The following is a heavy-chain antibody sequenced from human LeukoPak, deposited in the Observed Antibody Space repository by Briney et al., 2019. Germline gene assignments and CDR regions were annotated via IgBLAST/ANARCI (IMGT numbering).Heavy chain of an antibody. V-gene: IGHV1-2*06. J-gene: IGHJ4*02. Sequence: GASVKVSCKASGYTFTGYYMHWVRQAPGQGLEWMGRINPNSGGTNYAQKFQGRATMTRDTSISTAYMELSRLRSDDTAVYYCARGQRGYCSSTSCSNYWGQGTLVTVSS. CDR2: INPNSGGT. CDR3: ARGQRGYCSSTSCSNY. D-gene: IGHD2-2*01. CDR1: GYTFTGYY.